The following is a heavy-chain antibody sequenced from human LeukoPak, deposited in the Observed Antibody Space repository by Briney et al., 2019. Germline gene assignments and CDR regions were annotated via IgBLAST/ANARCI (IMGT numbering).Heavy chain of an antibody. CDR3: ARGGYYGSGNDFRFDP. CDR2: IYYSGST. J-gene: IGHJ5*02. Sequence: PSETLSLTCTISGGSISSSNYYWGWIRQPPGKGLEWIGSIYYSGSTYYSPSLKSRVTISVDTSKNQFSLKLKSVTAADTAVYYCARGGYYGSGNDFRFDPWGQGTLVTVSS. D-gene: IGHD3-10*01. V-gene: IGHV4-39*07. CDR1: GGSISSSNYY.